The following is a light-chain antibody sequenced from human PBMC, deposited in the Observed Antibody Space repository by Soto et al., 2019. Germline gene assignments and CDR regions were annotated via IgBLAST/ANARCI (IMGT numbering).Light chain of an antibody. J-gene: IGLJ2*01. V-gene: IGLV2-14*03. CDR3: CSYTASNTRV. Sequence: QSVLTQPASVSGSPGQSITFSCTGTSSDVGGYDYVSWYQQHPGKAPKLLIYEVSNRPSGVSNRFSGSKSGNTASLTISGLQAEDEADYYCCSYTASNTRVFGGGTKLTVL. CDR1: SSDVGGYDY. CDR2: EVS.